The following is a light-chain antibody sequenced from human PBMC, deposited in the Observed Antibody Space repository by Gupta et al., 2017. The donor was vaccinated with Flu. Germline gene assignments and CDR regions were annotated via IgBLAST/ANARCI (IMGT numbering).Light chain of an antibody. V-gene: IGKV3-20*01. CDR2: GAS. CDR3: QQDGSSYT. CDR1: QSVSSSY. Sequence: EIVLTQSPGTLSLSPGERATLSCRASQSVSSSYLAWYQQKPGQAPRLLIYGASSRATGIPDRFSGSGSGTDFTLTSSRLEPEDFAVYYWQQDGSSYTFGGGTKVEIK. J-gene: IGKJ4*01.